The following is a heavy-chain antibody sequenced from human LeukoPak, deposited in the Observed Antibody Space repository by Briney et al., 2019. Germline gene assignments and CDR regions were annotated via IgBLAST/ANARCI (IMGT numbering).Heavy chain of an antibody. Sequence: GASVKVSCKASGYTFTSYAMNWVRQAPGQGLEWMGWINTNTGNPTYDQGFTGRFVFSLDTSVSTAYLQISSLKAEDTAVYYCARDGEDSVVVVPADAFDIWGQGTMVTVSS. V-gene: IGHV7-4-1*02. J-gene: IGHJ3*02. D-gene: IGHD2-2*01. CDR1: GYTFTSYA. CDR3: ARDGEDSVVVVPADAFDI. CDR2: INTNTGNP.